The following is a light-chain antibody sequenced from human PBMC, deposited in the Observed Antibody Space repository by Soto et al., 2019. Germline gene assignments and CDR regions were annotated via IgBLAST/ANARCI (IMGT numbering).Light chain of an antibody. Sequence: EIVLTQSPASLSLSPGERATLSCRASQSVGNYLAWYQQKPGQAPRLLIYDASNRASGIPARFSGSGSGTDFTLTISSLEPEDFAVYYWQQRSSWLTFGGGTKVEIK. CDR1: QSVGNY. V-gene: IGKV3-11*01. CDR3: QQRSSWLT. J-gene: IGKJ4*01. CDR2: DAS.